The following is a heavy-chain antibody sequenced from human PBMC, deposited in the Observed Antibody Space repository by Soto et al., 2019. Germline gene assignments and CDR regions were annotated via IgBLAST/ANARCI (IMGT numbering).Heavy chain of an antibody. CDR3: ARDENYDPAFDN. J-gene: IGHJ4*02. V-gene: IGHV1-69*13. D-gene: IGHD3-22*01. CDR2: IIPIFGTA. CDR1: GGTVSSYV. Sequence: VKGACKGAGGTVSSYVSSWVIKAPGQGLEWMGGIIPIFGTANYAQKFQGRVTITADESTSTAYMELSSLRAEDTAVYYCARDENYDPAFDNRGQRILLTVSS.